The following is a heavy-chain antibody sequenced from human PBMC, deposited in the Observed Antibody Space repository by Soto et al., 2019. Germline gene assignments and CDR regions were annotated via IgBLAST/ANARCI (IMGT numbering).Heavy chain of an antibody. CDR3: ARGVGATSFDY. D-gene: IGHD1-26*01. J-gene: IGHJ4*02. CDR1: GGSISSGGYY. CDR2: IYYSGST. V-gene: IGHV4-31*03. Sequence: QVQLQESGPGLVKPSQTLSLTCTVSGGSISSGGYYWSWIRQHPGKGLEWIGYIYYSGSTYYNPSLKSRVTISGDTAKNQFSLKLSSVTAADTAVYYFARGVGATSFDYWGQGTLVTVSS.